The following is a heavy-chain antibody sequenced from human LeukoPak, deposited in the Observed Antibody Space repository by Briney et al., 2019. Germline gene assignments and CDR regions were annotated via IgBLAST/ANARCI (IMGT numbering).Heavy chain of an antibody. CDR3: ARDAGSTGGRVDP. D-gene: IGHD3-16*01. CDR2: ISYDGSNK. J-gene: IGHJ5*02. CDR1: GFTFSSYA. Sequence: PGRSLRLSCAASGFTFSSYAMHWVRQAPGKGLEWVAVISYDGSNKYYADSVKGRFTISRDSSKNTLYLQMNSLRAEATAVYYCARDAGSTGGRVDPWGQGTLVTVSS. V-gene: IGHV3-30-3*01.